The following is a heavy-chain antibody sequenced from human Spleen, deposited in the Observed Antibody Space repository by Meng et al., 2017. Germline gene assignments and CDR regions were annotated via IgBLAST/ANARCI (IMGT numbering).Heavy chain of an antibody. Sequence: QLQLQESGPGLVKPSETLSLTCTVSGGSISSRNWWSWVRQPPGKGLEWIGESYHSGSTNYNPSLKSRVTISVDKSKNQFSLNLSSVTAADTAVYYCARAEGNWNFVYWGQGTLVTVSS. CDR1: GGSISSRNW. J-gene: IGHJ4*02. CDR3: ARAEGNWNFVY. V-gene: IGHV4-4*02. D-gene: IGHD1-20*01. CDR2: SYHSGST.